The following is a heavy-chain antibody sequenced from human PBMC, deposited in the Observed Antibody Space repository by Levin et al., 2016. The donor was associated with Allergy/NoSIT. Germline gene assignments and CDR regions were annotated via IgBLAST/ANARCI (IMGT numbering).Heavy chain of an antibody. CDR3: AGVATTLFDY. CDR1: GASITSYY. J-gene: IGHJ4*02. D-gene: IGHD1-1*01. Sequence: SETLSLTCTVSGASITSYYWSWIRQPPGGRLEWIASVFHNGGTYYSPSLRGRVTISVDTSRSQFSLKLTSVTAADTAVYFCAGVATTLFDYWGPGSLVTVSS. CDR2: VFHNGGT. V-gene: IGHV4-4*08.